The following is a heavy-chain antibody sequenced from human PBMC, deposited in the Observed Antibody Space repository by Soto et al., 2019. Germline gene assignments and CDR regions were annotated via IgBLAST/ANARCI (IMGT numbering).Heavy chain of an antibody. CDR3: ARADSTGYSHFDY. V-gene: IGHV4-30-4*01. J-gene: IGHJ4*02. CDR2: IYYSGST. D-gene: IGHD3-22*01. CDR1: GGSISSGDYY. Sequence: PSETLSLTCTVSGGSISSGDYYWSWIRQPPGTGLEWIGYIYYSGSTYYNPSLESRITISVDTSKNQFSLKLSSVTAADTAVYYCARADSTGYSHFDYWGPGSLVTVSS.